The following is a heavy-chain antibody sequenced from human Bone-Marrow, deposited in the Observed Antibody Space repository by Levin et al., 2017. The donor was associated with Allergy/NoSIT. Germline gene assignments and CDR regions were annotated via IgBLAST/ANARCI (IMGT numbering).Heavy chain of an antibody. CDR2: ISNDDSDI. J-gene: IGHJ4*02. D-gene: IGHD3-10*01. CDR3: ARGGITYDY. CDR1: GFTFSSYW. V-gene: IGHV3-74*01. Sequence: SCTASGFTFSSYWMHWVRQAPGKGLVWVSRISNDDSDITYADSVKGRFTISRDNAKNTLYLQMNSLRAEDTAMYYCARGGITYDYWGLGTLVSVSS.